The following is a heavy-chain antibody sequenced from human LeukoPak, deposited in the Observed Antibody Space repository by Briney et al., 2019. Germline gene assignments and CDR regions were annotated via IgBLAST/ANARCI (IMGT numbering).Heavy chain of an antibody. CDR1: GYTFTSYG. Sequence: GASVKVSCKASGYTFTSYGISWVRQAPGQGLEWMGWISAYNGNTNYAQKLQGRVTMTTDTSTSTDYMELRSLRSDDTAVYYCARDSSSWYVGLYNWFDPWGQGTLVSVSS. D-gene: IGHD6-13*01. J-gene: IGHJ5*02. CDR3: ARDSSSWYVGLYNWFDP. CDR2: ISAYNGNT. V-gene: IGHV1-18*04.